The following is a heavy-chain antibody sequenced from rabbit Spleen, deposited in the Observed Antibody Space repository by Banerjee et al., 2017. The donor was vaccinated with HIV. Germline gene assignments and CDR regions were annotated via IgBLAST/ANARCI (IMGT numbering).Heavy chain of an antibody. CDR3: VSVSGDDYWGL. Sequence: QSLEESGGDLVKPGASLTLTCTASGFSFTSNDYICWVRQAPGKGLEWISCIAGSSSGFTYSATWAKGRFTVSKTSSTTVTLQMTSLTVADTATYFCVSVSGDDYWGLWGQGTLVTVS. CDR2: IAGSSSGFT. CDR1: GFSFTSNDY. J-gene: IGHJ4*01. D-gene: IGHD2-1*01. V-gene: IGHV1S40*01.